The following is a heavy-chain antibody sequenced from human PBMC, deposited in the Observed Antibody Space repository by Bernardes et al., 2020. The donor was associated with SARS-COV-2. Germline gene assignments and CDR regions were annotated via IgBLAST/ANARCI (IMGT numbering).Heavy chain of an antibody. CDR1: GGSISSTSYH. Sequence: SETLYLTCTVSGGSISSTSYHWGWLRQPPGKGLEWIGSMFYSGKTYYNPSLKSRVTISTDTSKNQFSLKLSSVTAADTAVYYCARISGDYYYGMDVWGQGTTVTVSS. J-gene: IGHJ6*02. V-gene: IGHV4-39*01. CDR2: MFYSGKT. D-gene: IGHD6-19*01. CDR3: ARISGDYYYGMDV.